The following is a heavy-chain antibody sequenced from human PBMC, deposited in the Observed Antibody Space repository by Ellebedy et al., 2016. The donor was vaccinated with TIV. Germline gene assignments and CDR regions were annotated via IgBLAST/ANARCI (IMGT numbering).Heavy chain of an antibody. CDR2: ISGSGGST. Sequence: GESLKISXAASGFTFSSYAMSWVRQAPGKGLEWVSAISGSGGSTYYADSVKGRFTISRDNSKNTLYLQMNSLRAEDTAVYYCARVILWERPTGNWFDPWGQGTLVTVSS. J-gene: IGHJ5*02. CDR3: ARVILWERPTGNWFDP. D-gene: IGHD1-1*01. CDR1: GFTFSSYA. V-gene: IGHV3-23*01.